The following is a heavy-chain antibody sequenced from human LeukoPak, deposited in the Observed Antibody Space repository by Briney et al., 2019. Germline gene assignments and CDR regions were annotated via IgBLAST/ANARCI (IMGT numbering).Heavy chain of an antibody. CDR3: ARSLTVAREYNYGYGY. J-gene: IGHJ4*02. CDR2: IYPGDSDT. CDR1: GYSFPTYW. D-gene: IGHD5-18*01. Sequence: PGESLKISCKGSGYSFPTYWIGWVRQMPGKGLEWMGIIYPGDSDTRYSPSFQGQVTISADKSISTAYLQWSSLKASDTAMYYCARSLTVAREYNYGYGYWGQGTLVTVSS. V-gene: IGHV5-51*01.